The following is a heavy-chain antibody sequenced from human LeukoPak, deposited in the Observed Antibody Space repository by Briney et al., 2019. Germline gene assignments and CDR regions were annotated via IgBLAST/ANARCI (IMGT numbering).Heavy chain of an antibody. CDR1: GYTFTSYG. J-gene: IGHJ4*02. Sequence: ASVKVSCKASGYTFTSYGISWVRQAPGQGLEWMGRISAYNGDTKYAQKLQGRVTMTTDTSTSTAYMDLRSLRSDDTAVYYCARGPKYYYDSRGYFYWGQGTLVTVSS. CDR3: ARGPKYYYDSRGYFY. V-gene: IGHV1-18*01. CDR2: ISAYNGDT. D-gene: IGHD3-22*01.